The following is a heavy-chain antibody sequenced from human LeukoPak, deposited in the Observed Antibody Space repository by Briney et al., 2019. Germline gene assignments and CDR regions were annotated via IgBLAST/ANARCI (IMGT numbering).Heavy chain of an antibody. CDR2: IYYSGST. J-gene: IGHJ4*02. V-gene: IGHV4-39*07. CDR1: GGSISSSSYY. Sequence: SETLSLTCTVSGGSISSSSYYWGWIRQPPGKGLEWIGSIYYSGSTYYNPSLKSRVTISVDTSKNQSSLKLSSVTAADTAVYYCARLAPSYYDSSGYYVDYWGQGTLVTVSS. D-gene: IGHD3-22*01. CDR3: ARLAPSYYDSSGYYVDY.